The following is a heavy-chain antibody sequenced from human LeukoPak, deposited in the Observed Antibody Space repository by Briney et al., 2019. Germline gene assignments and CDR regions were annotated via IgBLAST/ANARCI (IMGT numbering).Heavy chain of an antibody. CDR2: INPNSGGT. CDR3: ARDMNYYDSSGIDY. V-gene: IGHV1-2*02. D-gene: IGHD3-22*01. J-gene: IGHJ4*02. CDR1: GYTFSGYF. Sequence: GASVKVSCRASGYTFSGYFMHWVRQAPGQGLEWMGWINPNSGGTNYAQKFQGRVTMTRDTSISTAYMELSRLRSDDTAVYYCARDMNYYDSSGIDYWGQGTLVTVSS.